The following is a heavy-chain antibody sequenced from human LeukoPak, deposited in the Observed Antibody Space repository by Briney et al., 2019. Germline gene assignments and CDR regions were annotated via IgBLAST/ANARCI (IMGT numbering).Heavy chain of an antibody. CDR3: ARCFSHTTECFWFDP. CDR2: IYPGDSDT. V-gene: IGHV5-51*01. D-gene: IGHD2/OR15-2a*01. CDR1: GYSFPSYW. J-gene: IGHJ5*02. Sequence: GESLKISCKGSGYSFPSYWIIWVRQMPGKGLEWMGVIYPGDSDTRYSPSFRGQVTISVDKSINTAYLQWSSLKASDTAMYYCARCFSHTTECFWFDPWGQGTLVTVSS.